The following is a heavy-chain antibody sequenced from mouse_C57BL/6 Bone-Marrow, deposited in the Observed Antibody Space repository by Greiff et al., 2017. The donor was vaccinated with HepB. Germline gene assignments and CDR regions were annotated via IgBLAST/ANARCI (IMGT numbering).Heavy chain of an antibody. J-gene: IGHJ1*03. V-gene: IGHV2-5*01. CDR1: GFSLTSYG. D-gene: IGHD1-1*01. CDR2: IWRGGST. CDR3: AKLGSSSYWYFDV. Sequence: QVQLQQSGPGLVQPSQSLSITCTVSGFSLTSYGVHWVRQSPGKGLEWLGVIWRGGSTDYNAAFMSRLSITKDNSKSHVFFKMNSLQADDTAIYYCAKLGSSSYWYFDVWGTGTTVTVSS.